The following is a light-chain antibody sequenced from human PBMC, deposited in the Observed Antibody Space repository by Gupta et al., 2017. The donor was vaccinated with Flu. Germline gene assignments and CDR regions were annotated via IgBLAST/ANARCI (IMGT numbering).Light chain of an antibody. J-gene: IGLJ1*01. CDR2: EGS. V-gene: IGLV2-23*01. Sequence: QSALPQPASVSGSPGQSITISCTGTSSNVGSYNLVSWYQQHPGKAPKLMIYEGSKRPSGVSNRFSGSKSGNTASLTISGLQAEDEADYYCCSDAGSSTYVFGTGSKVTVL. CDR1: SSNVGSYNL. CDR3: CSDAGSSTYV.